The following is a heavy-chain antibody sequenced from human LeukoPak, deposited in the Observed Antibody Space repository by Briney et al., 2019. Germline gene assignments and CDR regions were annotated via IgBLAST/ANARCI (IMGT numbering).Heavy chain of an antibody. J-gene: IGHJ4*02. CDR2: IIPIFGTA. CDR3: YIAAAVSPLYFDY. Sequence: SVKVSCKASGGTFSSYAISWVRQAPGQGLERMGGIIPIFGTANYAQKFQGRVTITADESTSTAYMELSSLRSEDTAVYYCYIAAAVSPLYFDYWGQGTLVTVSS. D-gene: IGHD6-13*01. V-gene: IGHV1-69*01. CDR1: GGTFSSYA.